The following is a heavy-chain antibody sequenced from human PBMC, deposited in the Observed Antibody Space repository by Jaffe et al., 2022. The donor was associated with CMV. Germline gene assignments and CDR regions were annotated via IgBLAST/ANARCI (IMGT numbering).Heavy chain of an antibody. J-gene: IGHJ5*02. D-gene: IGHD4-17*01. CDR1: GFTFGRHA. Sequence: EVQLLESGGGLVQPGGSLRLSCLASGFTFGRHAMNWVRQAPGKGLEWVATLSDSGDKSYYAASVEGRFTISRDKTKNTLRLQMNSLRADDTAIYYCAKGDLPVTTTVTWFDAWGQGTLVIVSS. CDR3: AKGDLPVTTTVTWFDA. V-gene: IGHV3-23*01. CDR2: LSDSGDKS.